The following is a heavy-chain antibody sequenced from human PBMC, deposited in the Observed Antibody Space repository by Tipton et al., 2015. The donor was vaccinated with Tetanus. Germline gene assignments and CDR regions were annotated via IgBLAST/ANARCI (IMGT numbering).Heavy chain of an antibody. Sequence: TLSLTCTVSGDSISRGGYFWNWIRQRPGEGPEGIGYTYHTGGTYYNPSLKSRVTISVDRSSDQFSLRLTSVTAADTAIYYCVRAPYNSPGKYYLDQWGQGTLVTVSS. CDR2: TYHTGGT. J-gene: IGHJ4*02. V-gene: IGHV4-30-2*01. CDR3: VRAPYNSPGKYYLDQ. D-gene: IGHD1-1*01. CDR1: GDSISRGGYF.